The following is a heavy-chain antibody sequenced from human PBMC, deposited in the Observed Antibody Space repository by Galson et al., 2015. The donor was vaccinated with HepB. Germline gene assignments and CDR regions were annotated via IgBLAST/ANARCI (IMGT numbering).Heavy chain of an antibody. Sequence: SLRLSCAASGFTFSSYAMHWVRQAPGKGLEWVAVISYDGSNKYYADSVKGRFTISRDNSKNTLYLQMNSLRAEDTAVYYCARDSFDSIPGFDYWGQGTLVTVSS. V-gene: IGHV3-30-3*01. D-gene: IGHD3-22*01. J-gene: IGHJ4*02. CDR2: ISYDGSNK. CDR3: ARDSFDSIPGFDY. CDR1: GFTFSSYA.